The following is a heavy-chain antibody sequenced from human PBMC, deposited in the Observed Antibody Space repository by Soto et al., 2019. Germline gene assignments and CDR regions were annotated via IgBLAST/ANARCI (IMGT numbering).Heavy chain of an antibody. CDR2: IFYSGGT. CDR3: ARQASGYYYGWFDP. CDR1: GGSFSGYY. D-gene: IGHD3-22*01. V-gene: IGHV4-34*12. J-gene: IGHJ5*02. Sequence: LSLTCAVYGGSFSGYYWSWIRQPPGKGLEWIGTIFYSGGTFYTPSLKSRVTMSVDTSNNQFSLKLSSVTAADTAVYYCARQASGYYYGWFDPWGQGTLVTVSS.